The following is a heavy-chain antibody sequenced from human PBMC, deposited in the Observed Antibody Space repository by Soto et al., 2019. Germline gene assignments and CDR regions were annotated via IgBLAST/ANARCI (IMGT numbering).Heavy chain of an antibody. CDR2: IYWDDDK. Sequence: QITLKESGPTLVKPTQTLTLTCTFSGFSLSTSGEGVGWIRQPPGKALEWLALIYWDDDKRYSPSLKNRLTITKDTSKNQVVLTMTNMDPFDTAPYYCAHRGMVRGVIRPFDSWGQGTLVTVSS. D-gene: IGHD3-10*01. V-gene: IGHV2-5*02. J-gene: IGHJ4*02. CDR1: GFSLSTSGEG. CDR3: AHRGMVRGVIRPFDS.